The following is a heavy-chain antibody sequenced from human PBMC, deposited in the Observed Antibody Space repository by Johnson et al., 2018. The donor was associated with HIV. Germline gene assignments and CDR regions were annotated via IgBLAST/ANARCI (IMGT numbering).Heavy chain of an antibody. Sequence: VQLVESGGGVVQPGRSLRLSCAASGFTFSSYGMHWVRQAPGKGLEWVSGITWNSGNIAYADSVKGRFTISRDNAKNSLYLQMNSLRVEDTAVYYCASSSPYSGSYGDAFDIWGQGTLVTVSS. CDR2: ITWNSGNI. V-gene: IGHV3-9*01. D-gene: IGHD1-26*01. CDR1: GFTFSSYG. CDR3: ASSSPYSGSYGDAFDI. J-gene: IGHJ3*02.